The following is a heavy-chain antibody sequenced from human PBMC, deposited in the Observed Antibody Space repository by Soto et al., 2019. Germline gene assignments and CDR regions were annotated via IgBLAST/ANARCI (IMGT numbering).Heavy chain of an antibody. CDR2: ISSSGSTI. J-gene: IGHJ5*02. CDR3: ARDRYCSGGSCTGP. CDR1: GFTFSSYS. Sequence: EVQLVESGGGLVQPGGSLRLSCAASGFTFSSYSMNWVRQAPGKGLEWVSYISSSGSTIYYADSVKGRFTISRDNAKNSLYLQMNSLRAEDTAVYYCARDRYCSGGSCTGPWGQGTLVTVSS. V-gene: IGHV3-48*01. D-gene: IGHD2-15*01.